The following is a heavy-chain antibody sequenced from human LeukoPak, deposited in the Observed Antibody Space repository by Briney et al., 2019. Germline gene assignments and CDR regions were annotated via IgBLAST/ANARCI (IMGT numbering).Heavy chain of an antibody. CDR3: AASTRDIVVVPAGFDP. J-gene: IGHJ5*02. CDR2: INPSGGST. D-gene: IGHD2-2*01. V-gene: IGHV1-46*01. CDR1: GGTFSSYA. Sequence: ASVKVSCKASGGTFSSYAISWVRQAPGQGLEWMGIINPSGGSTSYAQKFQGRVTMTRDTSTSTVYMELSSLRSEDTAVYYCAASTRDIVVVPAGFDPWGQGTLVTVSS.